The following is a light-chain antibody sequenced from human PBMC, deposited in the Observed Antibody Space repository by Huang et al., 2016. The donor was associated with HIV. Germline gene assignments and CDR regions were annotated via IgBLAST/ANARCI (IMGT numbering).Light chain of an antibody. Sequence: EIVMTQSPATLSVSPGERATLSCRASQSVNKNLAWYQQKPGQAPRLLMFGASTRATGVPARFSGSGSGTEFTLTISSLQSEDFAVYYCQHYNNWSPWTFGQGTKVEIK. CDR1: QSVNKN. J-gene: IGKJ1*01. CDR3: QHYNNWSPWT. V-gene: IGKV3-15*01. CDR2: GAS.